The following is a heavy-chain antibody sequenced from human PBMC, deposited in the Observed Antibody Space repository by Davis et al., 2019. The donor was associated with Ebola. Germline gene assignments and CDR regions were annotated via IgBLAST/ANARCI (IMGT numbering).Heavy chain of an antibody. CDR2: INHSGST. J-gene: IGHJ4*02. Sequence: SETLSLTCAVYGGSFSGYYWSWIRQPPGKGLDWIGEINHSGSTNYNPSLKSRVTISVDTSKNQFSLKLSSVTAADTAVYYCARVRYYGSGSPIDYWGQGTLVTVSS. D-gene: IGHD3-10*01. CDR3: ARVRYYGSGSPIDY. V-gene: IGHV4-34*01. CDR1: GGSFSGYY.